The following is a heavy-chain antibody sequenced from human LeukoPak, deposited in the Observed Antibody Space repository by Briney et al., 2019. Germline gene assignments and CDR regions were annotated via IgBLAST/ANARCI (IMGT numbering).Heavy chain of an antibody. CDR3: ARETPNCGGDCFDY. CDR1: GFTLSNHE. J-gene: IGHJ4*02. CDR2: ISDSGRKNI. V-gene: IGHV3-48*03. Sequence: GSLRLSCAASGFTLSNHEINWVRQAPGKGLEWVSYISDSGRKNIYYADSVKGRFTLSRDNAKNSLYLQMNSLRAEDTAIYYCARETPNCGGDCFDYWGQGTLVTVSS. D-gene: IGHD2-21*02.